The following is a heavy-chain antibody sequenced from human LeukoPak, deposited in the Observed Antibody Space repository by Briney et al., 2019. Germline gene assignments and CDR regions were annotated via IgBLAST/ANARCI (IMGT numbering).Heavy chain of an antibody. D-gene: IGHD4-17*01. Sequence: ESGPALVKSTQTLTLTCTFSGFSLSTSAMCVNWIRQAPGKALEWLARIDWDDDKYYSTSLKTRLTISKDTSKDQVVLTMTSMDPVDTATYYCARLMATVTKGPRDAFDIWGQGTMVTVSS. CDR2: IDWDDDK. V-gene: IGHV2-70*11. CDR1: GFSLSTSAMC. CDR3: ARLMATVTKGPRDAFDI. J-gene: IGHJ3*02.